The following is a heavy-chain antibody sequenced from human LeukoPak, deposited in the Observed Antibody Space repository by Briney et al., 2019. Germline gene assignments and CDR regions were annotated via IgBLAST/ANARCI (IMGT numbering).Heavy chain of an antibody. J-gene: IGHJ6*02. CDR3: ARDRASRYGMDV. CDR2: ISSGGSTI. V-gene: IGHV3-11*01. Sequence: GGSLRLSCAASGLTFSDYYMSWIRQAPGKGLEWVSYISSGGSTIDYADSVKGRFTISRDNAKNSPYLQMNSLRAEDTAVYYCARDRASRYGMDVWGQGTTVTVSS. CDR1: GLTFSDYY. D-gene: IGHD3-10*01.